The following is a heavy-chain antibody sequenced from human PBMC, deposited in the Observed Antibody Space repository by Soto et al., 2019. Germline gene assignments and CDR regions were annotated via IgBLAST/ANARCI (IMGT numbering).Heavy chain of an antibody. CDR3: ASSTVTPEYFQH. CDR2: IYYSGST. Sequence: ASETLFLTCTVSGGSLSSYYWGWVRQPPGKGLEWIGYIYYSGSTNYNPSLKSRVTISVDTSKNQFSLKLSSVTAADTAVYYCASSTVTPEYFQHWGQGTLVTVSS. J-gene: IGHJ1*01. V-gene: IGHV4-59*08. D-gene: IGHD4-17*01. CDR1: GGSLSSYY.